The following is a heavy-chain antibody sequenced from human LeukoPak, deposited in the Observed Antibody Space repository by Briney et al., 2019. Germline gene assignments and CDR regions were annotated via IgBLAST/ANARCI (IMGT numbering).Heavy chain of an antibody. Sequence: ASVKVSFKASGYTFTSYDINWVRQATGQGLEWMGWMNPNSGNTGYAQKFQARVTMTRNTSISTDYMELNSLRSEDKAVYYCARGSGDCSSTRCHSDAFDIWGQGTMVTVSS. J-gene: IGHJ3*02. V-gene: IGHV1-8*01. CDR2: MNPNSGNT. CDR3: ARGSGDCSSTRCHSDAFDI. D-gene: IGHD2-2*01. CDR1: GYTFTSYD.